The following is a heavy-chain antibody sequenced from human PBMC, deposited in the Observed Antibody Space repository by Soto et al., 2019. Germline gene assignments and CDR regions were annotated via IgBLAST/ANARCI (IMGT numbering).Heavy chain of an antibody. V-gene: IGHV4-30-4*01. CDR3: AREMAFTRDAFDI. Sequence: PSETLSATCTVSGGSISSGDYYWSWIRKPPGKGLEWIGYIYYSGSTYYNPSLKSRVTISVDTSKNQFTLKLSSVTAAATAGYYCAREMAFTRDAFDIWGDGKRVPDS. CDR1: GGSISSGDYY. CDR2: IYYSGST. J-gene: IGHJ3*02. D-gene: IGHD3-3*01.